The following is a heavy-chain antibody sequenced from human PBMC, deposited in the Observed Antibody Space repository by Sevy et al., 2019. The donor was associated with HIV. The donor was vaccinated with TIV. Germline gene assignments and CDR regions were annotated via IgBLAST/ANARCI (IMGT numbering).Heavy chain of an antibody. V-gene: IGHV3-33*01. CDR3: AREDIRVAGIGYYFHS. CDR1: GFSISGYG. Sequence: GGSLRLSCAASGFSISGYGMHWVRQAPGKGLEWVAVIWYDGTNREYAESVKGRFTISRDNSKNTLYLQMNSLRVEDTAVYYCAREDIRVAGIGYYFHSWGQGTLVTVSS. J-gene: IGHJ4*02. CDR2: IWYDGTNR. D-gene: IGHD6-19*01.